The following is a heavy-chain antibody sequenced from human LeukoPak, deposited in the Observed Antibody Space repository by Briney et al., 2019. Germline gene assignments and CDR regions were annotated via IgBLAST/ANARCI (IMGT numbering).Heavy chain of an antibody. CDR1: GFTFSNYA. CDR3: ARGFRVNPPFDY. D-gene: IGHD3-22*01. V-gene: IGHV3-64*04. CDR2: VSDNGGVT. J-gene: IGHJ4*02. Sequence: GGSLRLSCSASGFTFSNYAMHWVRQAPGKGLDYVSGVSDNGGVTYYADSVKGRFTISRDNAKNSLYLQMNSLRAEDTAVYYCARGFRVNPPFDYWGQGTLVTVSS.